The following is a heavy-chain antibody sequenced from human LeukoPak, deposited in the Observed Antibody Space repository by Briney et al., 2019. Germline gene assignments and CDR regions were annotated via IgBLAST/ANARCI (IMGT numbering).Heavy chain of an antibody. CDR2: IYYSGST. CDR3: ARTRYYYNSRSYGAPYYFDY. D-gene: IGHD3-10*01. V-gene: IGHV4-59*08. CDR1: GGSISSYY. J-gene: IGHJ4*02. Sequence: SETLSLTCTVSGGSISSYYWSWIRQPPGKGLEWIGYIYYSGSTNYNPSLKSRVTISVDASKKQFSLKLSSVTAADTAVYYCARTRYYYNSRSYGAPYYFDYWGQGTLVTVSS.